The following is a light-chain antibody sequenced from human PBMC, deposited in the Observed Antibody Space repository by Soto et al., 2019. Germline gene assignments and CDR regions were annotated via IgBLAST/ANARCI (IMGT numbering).Light chain of an antibody. Sequence: QSALTQPPSASGSPGQSVTISCTGTSSDVGGYNYVSWYQQHPGKAPKLMIYEVSKWPSGVPDRFSGSKSGNTASLTVSGLQAEDEADYYCSSYAGSTGVFGTGTKLTVL. CDR1: SSDVGGYNY. CDR3: SSYAGSTGV. CDR2: EVS. J-gene: IGLJ1*01. V-gene: IGLV2-8*01.